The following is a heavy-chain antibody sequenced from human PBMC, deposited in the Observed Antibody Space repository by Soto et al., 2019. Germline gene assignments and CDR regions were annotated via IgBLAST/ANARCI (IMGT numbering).Heavy chain of an antibody. CDR3: ATSGSKPRFDF. V-gene: IGHV3-66*01. CDR1: GFTFINNY. Sequence: EVQLVESGGGLVQPGGSLRLSCAASGFTFINNYMMWVRQAPGKGLEWVSLIYSAGTTYYADSVKGRFSSSRDNSKNTLYLQMNSLRAEYTAIYYCATSGSKPRFDFWGQGTLVTVSS. D-gene: IGHD1-26*01. J-gene: IGHJ4*02. CDR2: IYSAGTT.